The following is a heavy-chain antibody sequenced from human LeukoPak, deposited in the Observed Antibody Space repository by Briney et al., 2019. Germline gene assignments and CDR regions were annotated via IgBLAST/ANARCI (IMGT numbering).Heavy chain of an antibody. Sequence: PGRSLRLSCAASGFTFSSYAMHWVRQAPGKGLEWVAVISYDGSNKYYADSVKGRFTISRDNSKNTLYLQMNSLRAEDTAVYYCAKGTTTIDFWGQGTLITVSS. D-gene: IGHD1-1*01. CDR2: ISYDGSNK. CDR3: AKGTTTIDF. J-gene: IGHJ4*02. V-gene: IGHV3-30-3*01. CDR1: GFTFSSYA.